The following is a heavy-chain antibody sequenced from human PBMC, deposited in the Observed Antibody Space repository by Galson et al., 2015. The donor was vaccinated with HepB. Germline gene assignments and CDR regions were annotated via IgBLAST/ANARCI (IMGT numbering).Heavy chain of an antibody. CDR2: INAGNGNT. J-gene: IGHJ5*02. Sequence: SVKVSCKASGYTFTSYAMHWVRQAPGQRLEWMGWINAGNGNTKYSQKFQGRVTITRDTSASTAYMELSSLRSEDTAVYYCAREAQWLVSPGPWRRFDPWGQGTLVTVSS. V-gene: IGHV1-3*01. CDR1: GYTFTSYA. D-gene: IGHD6-19*01. CDR3: AREAQWLVSPGPWRRFDP.